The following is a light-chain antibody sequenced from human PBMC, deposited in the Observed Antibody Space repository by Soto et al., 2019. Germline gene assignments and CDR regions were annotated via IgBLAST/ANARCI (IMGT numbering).Light chain of an antibody. Sequence: ELVMTQSPATLSVSPGERATLSCRASQSVGSNLAWYQQKPGQAPRVLIHGTSTRATGVPDRFSVSGSGTEFTFTISSLQSDDSAVYYCQQYDNWPPFTFGPGTKVSIK. V-gene: IGKV3-15*01. CDR1: QSVGSN. CDR3: QQYDNWPPFT. CDR2: GTS. J-gene: IGKJ3*01.